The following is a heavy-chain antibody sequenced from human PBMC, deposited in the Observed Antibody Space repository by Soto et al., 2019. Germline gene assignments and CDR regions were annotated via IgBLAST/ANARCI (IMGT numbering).Heavy chain of an antibody. V-gene: IGHV1-46*03. J-gene: IGHJ4*02. CDR2: IIPSGGSA. CDR1: GCTFSSYA. D-gene: IGHD5-12*01. CDR3: ARGLQVATISHGLDY. Sequence: ASVKVSCKASGCTFSSYAMSWVRQAPGQGLEWMGIIIPSGGSASYAQKFQGRVTITRDTSTSTVYMELSSLRSEDTAVYYCARGLQVATISHGLDYWGQGTLVTVSS.